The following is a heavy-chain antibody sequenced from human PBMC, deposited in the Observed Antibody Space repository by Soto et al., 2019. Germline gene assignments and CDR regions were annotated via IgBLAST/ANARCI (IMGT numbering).Heavy chain of an antibody. V-gene: IGHV1-3*01. D-gene: IGHD1-7*01. CDR2: INAGNGNT. CDR1: GYTFTSYA. Sequence: ASVRVSCKASGYTFTSYAMHWVRQAPGQRLEWMGWINAGNGNTKYSQKFQGRVTITRDTSASTAYMELSSLRSEDTAVYYCARERNWNYVHYFDYWGQGTLVTVSS. CDR3: ARERNWNYVHYFDY. J-gene: IGHJ4*02.